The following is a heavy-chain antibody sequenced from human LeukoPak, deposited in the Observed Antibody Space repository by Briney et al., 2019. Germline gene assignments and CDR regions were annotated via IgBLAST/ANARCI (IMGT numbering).Heavy chain of an antibody. J-gene: IGHJ4*02. D-gene: IGHD3-22*01. CDR1: GGSISSYY. CDR2: INHSGST. Sequence: SETLSLTCTVSGGSISSYYWSWIRQPPGKGLEWIGEINHSGSTNYNPSLKSRVTISVDTSKNQFSLKLSSVTAADTAVYYCARGRRGRYYYDSSGDNWGQGTLVTVSS. V-gene: IGHV4-34*01. CDR3: ARGRRGRYYYDSSGDN.